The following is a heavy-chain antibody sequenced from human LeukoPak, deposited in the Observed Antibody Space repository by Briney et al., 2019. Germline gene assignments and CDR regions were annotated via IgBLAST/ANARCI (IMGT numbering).Heavy chain of an antibody. CDR2: IFTSGST. CDR3: ARGSNYVGFDY. CDR1: GGSISSYY. D-gene: IGHD4-11*01. V-gene: IGHV4-4*07. Sequence: SETLSLTCTVSGGSISSYYWGWIRQPPGKGLEWIGRIFTSGSTNYNPSLKSRVTMSVDTSKNQFSLKLSSVTAADTAVYYCARGSNYVGFDYWGQGTLVTVSS. J-gene: IGHJ4*02.